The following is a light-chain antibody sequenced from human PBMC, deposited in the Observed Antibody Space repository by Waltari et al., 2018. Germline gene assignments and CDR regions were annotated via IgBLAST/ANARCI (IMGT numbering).Light chain of an antibody. J-gene: IGKJ2*01. CDR1: QSLVHSDGNTH. Sequence: EVVMTQSPLSLPVTLGQPASISCKSSQSLVHSDGNTHLNWFQQRPGQSPRRLIYRVSNRDSGVPDRVSGSGSGTDFTLKISRVEAEDVGVYYCMQGTHWPYTFGQGTKLDIK. CDR2: RVS. V-gene: IGKV2-30*02. CDR3: MQGTHWPYT.